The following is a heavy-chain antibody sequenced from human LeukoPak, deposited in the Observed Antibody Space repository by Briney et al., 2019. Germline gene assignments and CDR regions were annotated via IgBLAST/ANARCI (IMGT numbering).Heavy chain of an antibody. CDR2: IYTSGST. V-gene: IGHV4-59*10. CDR3: ATTMVRGVIIRDY. J-gene: IGHJ4*02. D-gene: IGHD3-10*01. Sequence: PSETLSLTCAVYGGSFSGYYWSWIRQPAGKGLEWIGRIYTSGSTNYNPSLKSRVTMSVDTSKNQFSLKLSSVTAADTAVYYCATTMVRGVIIRDYWGQGTLVTVSS. CDR1: GGSFSGYY.